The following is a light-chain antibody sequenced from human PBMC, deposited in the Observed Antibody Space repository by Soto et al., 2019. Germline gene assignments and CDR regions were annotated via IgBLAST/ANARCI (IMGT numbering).Light chain of an antibody. J-gene: IGLJ1*01. Sequence: LAQPASVSGSPGQSIAISCTGTSSDVGAFNYVCWYQQHPGKAPKLLIYDVTNRPSGISDRFSGSKSGNTASLTISGLQAEDDADYYCSSFTTSDTSVFGSVTKVTVL. V-gene: IGLV2-14*03. CDR3: SSFTTSDTSV. CDR1: SSDVGAFNY. CDR2: DVT.